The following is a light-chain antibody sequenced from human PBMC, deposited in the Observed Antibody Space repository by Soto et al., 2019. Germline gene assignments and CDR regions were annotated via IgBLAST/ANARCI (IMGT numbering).Light chain of an antibody. V-gene: IGKV2-28*01. CDR2: LGS. Sequence: DIVMTQSPLSLPVTPGEPASISCRSSQSLLHSNGYNYLDWYLQKPGQSPQLLIYLGSNRASGVPDRFSGSGSGTDFTLKISRVEAEDVGVYYCMQALQTPRTFGQGTKVE. CDR1: QSLLHSNGYNY. J-gene: IGKJ1*01. CDR3: MQALQTPRT.